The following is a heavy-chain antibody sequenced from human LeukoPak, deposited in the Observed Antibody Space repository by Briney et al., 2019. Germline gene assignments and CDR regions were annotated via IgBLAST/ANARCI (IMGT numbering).Heavy chain of an antibody. CDR2: IYYSGST. J-gene: IGHJ4*02. D-gene: IGHD3-22*01. CDR3: ARARGDSTGFYYGVW. Sequence: SETLSLTCSVSGGSISTYYWSWIRQPPGKGLEWVGSIYYSGSTNYNPSLQSRVDIPVDTSKNQFSLKLSSVTAADTAVYYCARARGDSTGFYYGVWGGGETLVSVS. V-gene: IGHV4-59*01. CDR1: GGSISTYY.